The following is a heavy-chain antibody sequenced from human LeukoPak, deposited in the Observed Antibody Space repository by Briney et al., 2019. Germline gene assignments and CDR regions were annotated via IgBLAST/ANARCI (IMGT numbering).Heavy chain of an antibody. CDR1: GGTFSSYA. CDR3: ARDRIAAAGAFDY. V-gene: IGHV1-69*01. CDR2: IIPIFGTA. D-gene: IGHD6-13*01. J-gene: IGHJ4*02. Sequence: SEKVSCKASGGTFSSYAISWVRQAPGQGLEWMGGIIPIFGTANYAQKFRGRVTITADESTSTAYMELSSLRSEDTAVYYCARDRIAAAGAFDYWGQGTLVTVSS.